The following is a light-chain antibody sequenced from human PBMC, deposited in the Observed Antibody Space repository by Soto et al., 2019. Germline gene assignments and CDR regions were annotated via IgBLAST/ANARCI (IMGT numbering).Light chain of an antibody. CDR1: SSDVGAYNY. V-gene: IGLV2-14*01. CDR2: EVN. Sequence: QAVVTQPASVSGSPGQSITISCTGTSSDVGAYNYVSWYQQYPGNAPQLMIYEVNNRPSGVSHRFSGSKSGNTASLTISGLQAEDEADYFCSSYSPTTWVFGGGTKLTVL. J-gene: IGLJ3*02. CDR3: SSYSPTTWV.